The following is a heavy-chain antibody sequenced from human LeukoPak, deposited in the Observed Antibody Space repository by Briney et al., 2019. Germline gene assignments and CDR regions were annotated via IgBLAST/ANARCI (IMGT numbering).Heavy chain of an antibody. Sequence: SETLSLTCTVSGGSITGYYWSWIRQPPRKGLEWIGYINYNGNSKYNPSLKSRITMSVDTSRNQFSLKLSSVTAADTAVYSCARHLYPGYGSTNYDGAFFDYWGQGTPVTVSS. CDR2: INYNGNS. J-gene: IGHJ4*02. CDR1: GGSITGYY. D-gene: IGHD4-23*01. CDR3: ARHLYPGYGSTNYDGAFFDY. V-gene: IGHV4-59*08.